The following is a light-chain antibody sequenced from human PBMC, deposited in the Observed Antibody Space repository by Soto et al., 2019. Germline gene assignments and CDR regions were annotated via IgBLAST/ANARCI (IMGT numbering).Light chain of an antibody. CDR1: QSISSY. CDR3: QQSYSTPL. Sequence: DIQMTQSPSSLSASVGDRVTITCRASQSISSYLNWYQQKPEKAPKLLIYAASSLQSGVPSRFSGSGSGTDFTLTISSLQPEDFATYYCQQSYSTPLFGGGTKVEIK. CDR2: AAS. J-gene: IGKJ4*01. V-gene: IGKV1-39*01.